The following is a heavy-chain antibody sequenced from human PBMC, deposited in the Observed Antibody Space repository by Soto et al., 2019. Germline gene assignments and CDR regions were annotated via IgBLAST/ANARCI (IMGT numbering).Heavy chain of an antibody. J-gene: IGHJ4*02. D-gene: IGHD3-3*01. CDR3: ARGITIFGVVIQYYFDY. Sequence: QVQLQESGPGLVKPSETLSLTCTVSGGSISSYYWSWIRQPPGKGLEWSGYIYYSGSTNYNPSLKSRVTISVDTSKNRFSLKLSSVTAAYTAVYYCARGITIFGVVIQYYFDYWGQGTLVTVSS. CDR2: IYYSGST. CDR1: GGSISSYY. V-gene: IGHV4-59*01.